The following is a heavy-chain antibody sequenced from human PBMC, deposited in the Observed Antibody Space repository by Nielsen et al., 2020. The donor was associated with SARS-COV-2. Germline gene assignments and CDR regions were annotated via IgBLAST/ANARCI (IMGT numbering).Heavy chain of an antibody. D-gene: IGHD4-17*01. CDR2: IYYSGST. J-gene: IGHJ4*02. V-gene: IGHV4-61*01. Sequence: SETLSLTCTVSGGSVSSGSYYWSWIRQPPGKGLEWIGYIYYSGSTNYNPSLKSRVTKTVDTSKNQFSLKLSSVTAADTAVYYCARHAGWVTTVWYNFGYWGQGTLVTVSS. CDR1: GGSVSSGSYY. CDR3: ARHAGWVTTVWYNFGY.